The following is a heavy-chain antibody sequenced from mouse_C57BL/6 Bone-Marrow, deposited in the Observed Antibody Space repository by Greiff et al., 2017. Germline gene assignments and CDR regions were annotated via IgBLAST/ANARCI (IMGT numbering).Heavy chain of an antibody. D-gene: IGHD2-2*01. V-gene: IGHV8-12*01. Sequence: QVTLKESGPGILQSSQTLSLTCSFSGFSLSTSGMGVSWIRQPSGKGLEWLAHIYWDDDKRYNPSLKSRLTISKDTSRNQVFLKITSVDTADTATYYCARRGYYGYDGYAMDYWGQGTSVTVSS. CDR3: ARRGYYGYDGYAMDY. CDR2: IYWDDDK. J-gene: IGHJ4*01. CDR1: GFSLSTSGMG.